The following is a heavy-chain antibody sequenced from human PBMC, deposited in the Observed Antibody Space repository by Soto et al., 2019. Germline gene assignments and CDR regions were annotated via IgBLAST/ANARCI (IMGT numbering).Heavy chain of an antibody. CDR1: GFTFSSYG. V-gene: IGHV3-33*06. CDR3: AKDSLSCGGDCYTFDY. Sequence: SLRLSCAASGFTFSSYGMHWVRQAPGKGLEWVAVIWYDGSNKYYADSVKGRFTISRDNSKNTLYLQMNSLRAEDTAVYYCAKDSLSCGGDCYTFDYWGQGTLVTVSS. CDR2: IWYDGSNK. J-gene: IGHJ4*02. D-gene: IGHD2-21*02.